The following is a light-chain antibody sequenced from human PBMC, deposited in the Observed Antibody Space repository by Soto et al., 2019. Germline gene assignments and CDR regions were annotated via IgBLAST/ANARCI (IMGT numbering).Light chain of an antibody. CDR3: LQHNSYPFS. J-gene: IGKJ3*01. Sequence: DIQVTQSPSSLSASVGDRVTITCQTSQSIKTHLYWYQQLPENPPRRLIYLISTFQSGVPSMFSGSGSGTEFTLTISSLQPEDFATYYCLQHNSYPFSFGPGTKVDIK. CDR2: LIS. CDR1: QSIKTH. V-gene: IGKV1-17*01.